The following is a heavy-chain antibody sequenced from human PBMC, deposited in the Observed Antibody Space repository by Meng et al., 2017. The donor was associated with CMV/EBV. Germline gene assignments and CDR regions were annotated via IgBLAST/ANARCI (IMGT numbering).Heavy chain of an antibody. V-gene: IGHV4-4*07. CDR1: GGSISSSY. D-gene: IGHD3-22*01. J-gene: IGHJ4*02. CDR2: IYTSGST. CDR3: ARGGLYYYDSSGHFDY. Sequence: QVQLQGSGPGLVTPSETLSLTCTGSGGSISSSYWSWIRQPAGKGLEWIGRIYTSGSTNYNPSLKSRVTMSVDTSKNQFSLKLSSVTAADTAVYYCARGGLYYYDSSGHFDYWGQGTLVTVSS.